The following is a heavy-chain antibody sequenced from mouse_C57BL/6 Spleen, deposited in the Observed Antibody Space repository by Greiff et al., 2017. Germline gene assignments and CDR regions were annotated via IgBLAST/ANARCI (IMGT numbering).Heavy chain of an antibody. CDR1: GYSITSGYY. D-gene: IGHD2-4*01. CDR2: ISYDGSN. J-gene: IGHJ2*01. CDR3: ARENDYDLGY. V-gene: IGHV3-6*01. Sequence: EVQLQQSGPGLVKPSQSLSLTCSVTGYSITSGYYWNWIRQFPGNKLEWMGYISYDGSNNYNPSLKNRISITRDTSKNQFFLKLNSVTTEDTATYYCARENDYDLGYWGQGTTLTVSS.